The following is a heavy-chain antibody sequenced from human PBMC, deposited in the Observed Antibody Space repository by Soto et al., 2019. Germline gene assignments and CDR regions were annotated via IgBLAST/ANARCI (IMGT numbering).Heavy chain of an antibody. CDR3: IRVATAVPS. J-gene: IGHJ5*02. CDR1: NGSLQFYE. CDR2: IYYGGPT. V-gene: IGHV4-59*12. Sequence: PAGPLCLTCNVPNGSLQFYESGWIRQPPGKELGGIGGIYYGGPTNYNASPHNRATMSKDTTQNELSFILTSVTAADTAVYNCIRVATAVPSWGRGVLVTGSS. D-gene: IGHD5-18*01.